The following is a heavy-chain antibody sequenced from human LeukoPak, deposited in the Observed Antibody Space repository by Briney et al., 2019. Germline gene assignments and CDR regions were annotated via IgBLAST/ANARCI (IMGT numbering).Heavy chain of an antibody. J-gene: IGHJ5*02. D-gene: IGHD3-22*01. CDR2: IYSGGRI. V-gene: IGHV4-39*07. CDR1: GGSFRGDYY. Sequence: SETLSLTCTVSGGSFRGDYYWAWIRQPPGKGLEWIGSIYSGGRIYYSPSLKSRVTISVDPSKNQFSLNLTSVTAADTAVYYCAPPPYYYETNGYSVAWGQGTLVTVSS. CDR3: APPPYYYETNGYSVA.